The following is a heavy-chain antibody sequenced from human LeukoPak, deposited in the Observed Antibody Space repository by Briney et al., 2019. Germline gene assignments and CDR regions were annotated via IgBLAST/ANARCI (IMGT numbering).Heavy chain of an antibody. J-gene: IGHJ4*02. CDR2: ISYTGST. CDR3: TRDRRDGYNYVDS. Sequence: SETLSLTCTVSRRSISNYYWSWIRQPPGKGLDWIGYISYTGSTDYNPSLKSRVTISVDTSKNQFSLKLNSVTAADTAVYYCTRDRRDGYNYVDSWGQGTLVTVSS. D-gene: IGHD5-24*01. CDR1: RRSISNYY. V-gene: IGHV4-59*01.